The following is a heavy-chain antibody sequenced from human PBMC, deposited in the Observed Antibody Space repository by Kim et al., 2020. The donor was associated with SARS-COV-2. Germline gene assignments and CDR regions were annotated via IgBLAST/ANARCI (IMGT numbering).Heavy chain of an antibody. CDR1: GFTFSNHI. CDR2: ITSNGGST. Sequence: GGSLRLSCSASGFTFSNHIMHWVRHAPGMGLEDVSGITSNGGSTYYVDSVKGRFTISRDTSRNTLYLQMGSLRVEDTAIYYCVRGNDILATRDRYFDLWGRGTLVSVSS. J-gene: IGHJ2*01. D-gene: IGHD5-12*01. V-gene: IGHV3-64D*06. CDR3: VRGNDILATRDRYFDL.